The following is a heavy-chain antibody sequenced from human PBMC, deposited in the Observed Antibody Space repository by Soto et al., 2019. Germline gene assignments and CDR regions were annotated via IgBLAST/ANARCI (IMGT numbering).Heavy chain of an antibody. Sequence: QVQLVESGGGLVKPGGSLRLSCAASGFTFSDYYMSWIRQAPGKGLEWVSYISSSGSTIYYADSVKGRFTISRDNAKNSLYLQMNSRRAEDTAVYYCARSAHPTYYYGSGSYRNWFDPWGQGTLVTVSS. J-gene: IGHJ5*02. V-gene: IGHV3-11*01. CDR1: GFTFSDYY. CDR2: ISSSGSTI. D-gene: IGHD3-10*01. CDR3: ARSAHPTYYYGSGSYRNWFDP.